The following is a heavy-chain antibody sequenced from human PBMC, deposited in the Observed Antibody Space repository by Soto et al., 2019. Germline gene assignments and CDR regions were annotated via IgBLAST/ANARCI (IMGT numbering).Heavy chain of an antibody. CDR3: GRTEGYCSSTSCSSNWFDP. CDR2: ISGSGGST. CDR1: GFTFSSYA. D-gene: IGHD2-2*01. V-gene: IGHV3-23*01. Sequence: GGSLRLSCAASGFTFSSYAMSWVRQAPGKGLEWVSAISGSGGSTYYADSVKGGFTISRDNSKNTLYLQMNSLRAEDTAVYYCGRTEGYCSSTSCSSNWFDPWGQGTLVTVSS. J-gene: IGHJ5*02.